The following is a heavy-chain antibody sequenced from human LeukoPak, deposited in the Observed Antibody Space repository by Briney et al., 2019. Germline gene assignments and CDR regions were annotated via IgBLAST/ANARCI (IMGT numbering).Heavy chain of an antibody. J-gene: IGHJ5*02. Sequence: GRSLRLSCAASGFTFDDHSMHWVRPGPGKGLEWVSGISWNSGSIGYADSVKGRFTISRDNTKNSLYLQLNSLRPEDTALYYCAGNGWGNNWFDPWGQGTLVTVAS. CDR1: GFTFDDHS. V-gene: IGHV3-9*01. CDR2: ISWNSGSI. D-gene: IGHD3-16*01. CDR3: AGNGWGNNWFDP.